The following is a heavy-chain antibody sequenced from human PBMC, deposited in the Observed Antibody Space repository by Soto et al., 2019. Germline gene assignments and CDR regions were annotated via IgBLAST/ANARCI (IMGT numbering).Heavy chain of an antibody. D-gene: IGHD6-13*01. CDR1: GYTFTSFG. Sequence: ASVKLSCKASGYTFTSFGVNWVRQAPGQGLEWMGWVNAYNGNTNYAQKFQGRVTMTADTSTSTAYMEVRSLRSDDTAVYYCATGAVGIAADVIWGQGTLVTVSS. V-gene: IGHV1-18*01. CDR3: ATGAVGIAADVI. J-gene: IGHJ4*02. CDR2: VNAYNGNT.